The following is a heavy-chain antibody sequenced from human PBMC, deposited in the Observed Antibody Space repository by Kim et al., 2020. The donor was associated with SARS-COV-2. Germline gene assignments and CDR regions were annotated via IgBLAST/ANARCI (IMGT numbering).Heavy chain of an antibody. D-gene: IGHD5-12*01. V-gene: IGHV1-3*01. CDR3: LYSGYDFVAY. J-gene: IGHJ4*02. CDR2: T. Sequence: TKYSQKFQGRVTITRDTSASTAYMELSSLRSEDTAVYYCLYSGYDFVAYWGQGTLVTVSS.